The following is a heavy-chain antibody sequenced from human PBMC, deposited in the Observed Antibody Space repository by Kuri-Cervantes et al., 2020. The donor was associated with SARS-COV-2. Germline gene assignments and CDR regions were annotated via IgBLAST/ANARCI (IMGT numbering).Heavy chain of an antibody. V-gene: IGHV3-30-3*01. Sequence: GGSLRLSCAASGFTFSSYAMHWVRQAPGKGLEWVAVISYDGSNKYYADSVKGRFTISRDNSKNTLYLQMNSLRAEDTAVYYCARGNSNLLNWFDPWGQGTLVTVSS. J-gene: IGHJ5*02. CDR3: ARGNSNLLNWFDP. D-gene: IGHD1-7*01. CDR1: GFTFSSYA. CDR2: ISYDGSNK.